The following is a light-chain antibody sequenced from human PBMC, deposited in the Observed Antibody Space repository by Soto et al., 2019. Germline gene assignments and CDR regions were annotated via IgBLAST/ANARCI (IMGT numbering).Light chain of an antibody. CDR2: DAA. J-gene: IGKJ4*01. CDR1: QYIGGY. CDR3: QQRASWPLT. Sequence: EIVLTQSPATLSLSPGERATLSCRASQYIGGYLAWYQLRPGQGPRLLIFDAARRATGIPDRVSGSGSGTDFTLSISRLEPEDFAVYYCQQRASWPLTFGGGTKVEIK. V-gene: IGKV3-11*01.